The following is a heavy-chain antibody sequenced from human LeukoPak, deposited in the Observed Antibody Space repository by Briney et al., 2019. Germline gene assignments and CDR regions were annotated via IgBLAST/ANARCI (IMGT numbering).Heavy chain of an antibody. CDR3: ARDEPTVTTGPPVGS. D-gene: IGHD4-17*01. J-gene: IGHJ4*02. CDR1: GFIFHNFG. Sequence: GGSLRLSCAASGFIFHNFGMHWVRQAPGKGLEWVAFIRFDGSRKYYADSVKGRFTISRDNAKNTLYLQMNSLRVEDTAVYYCARDEPTVTTGPPVGSWGQGTLVTVSS. V-gene: IGHV3-30*02. CDR2: IRFDGSRK.